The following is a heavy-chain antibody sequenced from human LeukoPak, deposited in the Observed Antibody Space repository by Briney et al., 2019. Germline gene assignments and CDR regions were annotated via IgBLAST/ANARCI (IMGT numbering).Heavy chain of an antibody. CDR3: ARGVAPPYYYYMDV. CDR1: GYTFTGYY. V-gene: IGHV1-2*02. D-gene: IGHD2-15*01. CDR2: INPNSGGT. J-gene: IGHJ6*03. Sequence: ASVKVSCKASGYTFTGYYMHWVRQAPGQGLEWMGWINPNSGGTNYAQKFQGRVTMTRDTPISTAYMELSRLRSDDTAVYYCARGVAPPYYYYMDVWGKGTTVTVSS.